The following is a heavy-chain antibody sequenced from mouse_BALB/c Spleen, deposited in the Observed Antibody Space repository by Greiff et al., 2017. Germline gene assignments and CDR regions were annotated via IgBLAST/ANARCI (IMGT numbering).Heavy chain of an antibody. CDR3: ARPVVATRYLDY. CDR2: IDPENGNT. J-gene: IGHJ2*01. V-gene: IGHV14-1*02. D-gene: IGHD1-1*01. Sequence: VQLKQSGAELVRPGALVKLSCKASGFNIKDYYMPWVKQRPEQGLEWIGWIDPENGNTIYDPKFQGKASITADTSSNTAYLQLSSLTSEDTAVYYCARPVVATRYLDYWGQGTTLTVSS. CDR1: GFNIKDYY.